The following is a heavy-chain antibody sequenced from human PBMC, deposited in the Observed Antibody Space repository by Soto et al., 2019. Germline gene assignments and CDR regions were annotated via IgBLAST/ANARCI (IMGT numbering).Heavy chain of an antibody. CDR3: AKDCSGASCGFDI. V-gene: IGHV1-18*01. CDR1: GYTFGKYG. D-gene: IGHD2-15*01. CDR2: ISVYHGNT. Sequence: QVQLVQSGTEVKKPGASVKVSCKASGYTFGKYGISWVRQAPGQGLERVGWISVYHGNTVHAQKFRGRVNMTTDTSTSTAYMELGSLKSDATAIYYCAKDCSGASCGFDIWGPGTLVTVSS. J-gene: IGHJ4*02.